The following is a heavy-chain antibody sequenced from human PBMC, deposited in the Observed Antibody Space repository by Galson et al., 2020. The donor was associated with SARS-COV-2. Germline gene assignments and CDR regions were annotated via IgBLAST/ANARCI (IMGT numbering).Heavy chain of an antibody. D-gene: IGHD3-16*01. CDR3: ASLGVYDYIGGSYPKGGFDY. CDR1: GGSISSYY. CDR2: IYYSGST. Sequence: ETSETLSLTCTVSGGSISSYYWSWIRQPPGKGLEWIGYIYYSGSTNYNPSLKSRVTISVDTSKNQFSLKLSSVTAADTAVYYCASLGVYDYIGGSYPKGGFDYWGKGTRVTVSS. J-gene: IGHJ4*02. V-gene: IGHV4-59*08.